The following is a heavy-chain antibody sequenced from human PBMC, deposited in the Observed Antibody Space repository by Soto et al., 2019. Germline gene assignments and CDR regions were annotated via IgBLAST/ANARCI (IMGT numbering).Heavy chain of an antibody. Sequence: SEPLSLTCTVSGGSISSYYWSWIRQPPGKGLEWIGYIYYSGSTNYNPSLKSRVTISVDTSKNQFSLKLSSVTAADTAVYYCARDRSYSSGWYNGPYYYYYGMDVWGQGTTVTV. CDR2: IYYSGST. V-gene: IGHV4-59*01. CDR3: ARDRSYSSGWYNGPYYYYYGMDV. D-gene: IGHD6-19*01. CDR1: GGSISSYY. J-gene: IGHJ6*02.